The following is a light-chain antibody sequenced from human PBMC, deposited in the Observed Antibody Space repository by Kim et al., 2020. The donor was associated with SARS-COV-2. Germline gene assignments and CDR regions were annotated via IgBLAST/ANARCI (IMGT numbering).Light chain of an antibody. CDR1: KVGERY. V-gene: IGLV3-1*01. Sequence: MSRGQTANITGSGDKVGERYVSWYQQKSGQSPVMVNHHDNKRPSGIPERVSGSNSGNTATLTISGTQASDEADFYCQAWDTTTAIFGGGTELTVL. J-gene: IGLJ2*01. CDR3: QAWDTTTAI. CDR2: HDN.